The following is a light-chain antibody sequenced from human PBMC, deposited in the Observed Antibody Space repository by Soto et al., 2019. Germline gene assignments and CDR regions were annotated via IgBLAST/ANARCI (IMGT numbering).Light chain of an antibody. CDR2: DVS. Sequence: QSVLTQPRSVSGSPGQSVTIYCTGTSSDVGGYNYVSWYQQHPGKAPKLMIYDVSKRPSGVPDRFSGSKSSNTASLTISGLQAEDEADYYCCSYAGSYTFPYVFGTGTKLTVL. J-gene: IGLJ1*01. CDR1: SSDVGGYNY. CDR3: CSYAGSYTFPYV. V-gene: IGLV2-11*01.